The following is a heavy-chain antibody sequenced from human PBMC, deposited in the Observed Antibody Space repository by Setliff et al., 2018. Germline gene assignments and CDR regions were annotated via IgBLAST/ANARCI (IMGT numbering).Heavy chain of an antibody. CDR2: ISGSGGST. CDR1: GFTFSSYA. J-gene: IGHJ4*02. D-gene: IGHD2-21*02. V-gene: IGHV3-23*01. CDR3: AKDLTVDAYCGGDCYPDLIDY. Sequence: PGESLKISCAASGFTFSSYAMSWVRQAPGKGLEWVSAISGSGGSTYYADSVKGRFTISRDNSKNTLYLQMNSLRAEDTAVYYCAKDLTVDAYCGGDCYPDLIDYWGQGTLVTVSS.